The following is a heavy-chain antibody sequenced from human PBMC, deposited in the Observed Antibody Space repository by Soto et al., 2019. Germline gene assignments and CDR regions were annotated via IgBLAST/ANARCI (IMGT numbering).Heavy chain of an antibody. CDR2: ISSSSSTI. CDR3: ARPITMVRGVIPPDAFDI. Sequence: VGSLRLSCAASGFTFSSYSMNWVRQAPGKGLEWVSYISSSSSTIYYADSVKGRFTISRDNAKNSLYLQMNSLRAEDTAVHYCARPITMVRGVIPPDAFDIWGQGTMVTVSS. J-gene: IGHJ3*02. CDR1: GFTFSSYS. V-gene: IGHV3-48*01. D-gene: IGHD3-10*01.